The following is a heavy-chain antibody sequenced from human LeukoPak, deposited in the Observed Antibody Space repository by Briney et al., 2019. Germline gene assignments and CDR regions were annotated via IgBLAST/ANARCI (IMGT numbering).Heavy chain of an antibody. Sequence: VASVKVSCKASGYTFTGYYMHWVRQAPGQGLEWMGWISAYNGNTNYAQKLQGRVTMTTDTSTSTAYMELRSLRSDDTAVYYCARVLSGWYEIAFDIWGQGTMVTVSS. D-gene: IGHD6-19*01. J-gene: IGHJ3*02. CDR2: ISAYNGNT. CDR3: ARVLSGWYEIAFDI. CDR1: GYTFTGYY. V-gene: IGHV1-18*04.